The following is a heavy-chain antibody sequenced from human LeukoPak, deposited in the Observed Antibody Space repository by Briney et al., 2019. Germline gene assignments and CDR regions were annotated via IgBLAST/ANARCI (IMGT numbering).Heavy chain of an antibody. CDR3: ARDPFRYDFWSGYYRNWFDP. CDR1: GYTFTGYY. Sequence: ASVKVSCKASGYTFTGYYMHWVRQAPGQGLEWMGWINLNSGGTNYAQKFQGRVTMTRDTSISTAYMELSRLRSDDTAVYYCARDPFRYDFWSGYYRNWFDPWGQGTLVTVSS. CDR2: INLNSGGT. V-gene: IGHV1-2*02. D-gene: IGHD3-3*01. J-gene: IGHJ5*02.